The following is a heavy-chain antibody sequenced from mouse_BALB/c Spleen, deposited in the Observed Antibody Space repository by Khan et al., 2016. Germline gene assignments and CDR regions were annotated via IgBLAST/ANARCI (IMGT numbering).Heavy chain of an antibody. D-gene: IGHD2-9*01. V-gene: IGHV14-3*02. Sequence: VQLKESGAELVKPGASVKLSCTASGFKIKDTYMHWVKQRPEQGLEWIGRIDPANGNTKYDPKFQGKATITADTSSNTAYLQLSSLTSEDTAVYYCARSYYGYDVEGYYYAMDYWGQGTSVTVSS. CDR2: IDPANGNT. CDR1: GFKIKDTY. CDR3: ARSYYGYDVEGYYYAMDY. J-gene: IGHJ4*01.